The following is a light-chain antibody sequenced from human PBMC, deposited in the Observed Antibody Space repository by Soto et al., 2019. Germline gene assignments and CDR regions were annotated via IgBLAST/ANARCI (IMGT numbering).Light chain of an antibody. Sequence: EIVLTQSPATLSLSPGERANLSCRASQSVSSYLAWYQQKPGQAPRLLIYDASNRATGIPARFSGSGSGTDFTLTISSLEPEDFAVYYCQQRSNWPPSLTFGGGTKRDIK. J-gene: IGKJ4*01. CDR3: QQRSNWPPSLT. CDR1: QSVSSY. CDR2: DAS. V-gene: IGKV3-11*01.